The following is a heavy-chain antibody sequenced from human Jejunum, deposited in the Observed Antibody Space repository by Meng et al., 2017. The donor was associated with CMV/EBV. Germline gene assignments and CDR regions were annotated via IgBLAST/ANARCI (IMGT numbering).Heavy chain of an antibody. Sequence: QPGGSLRLSCEASALTFNNYWMYWVRQVPGKGLEWVSRINRDGSSTNYADFVKGRFTVSRDNARNTLFLQMNSLRVEDTAVYYCITSWVDPWGQGSLVTV. D-gene: IGHD3-10*01. CDR3: ITSWVDP. J-gene: IGHJ5*02. V-gene: IGHV3-74*01. CDR2: INRDGSST. CDR1: ALTFNNYW.